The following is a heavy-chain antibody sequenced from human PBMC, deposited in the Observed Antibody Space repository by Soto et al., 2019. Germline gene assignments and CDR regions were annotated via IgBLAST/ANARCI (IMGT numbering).Heavy chain of an antibody. D-gene: IGHD2-21*01. CDR1: GYTFSGYS. J-gene: IGHJ6*02. CDR2: ISGYNGNT. CDR3: ARDVFCGGAPACPDMDV. Sequence: ASVKVSFKASGYTFSGYSITWVRQAPGQGLEWMGRISGYNGNTNYARTLRGRLTLTTDTSTSTAYMGLRSLTSDDTAVYYCARDVFCGGAPACPDMDVWGQGTTVTVSS. V-gene: IGHV1-18*04.